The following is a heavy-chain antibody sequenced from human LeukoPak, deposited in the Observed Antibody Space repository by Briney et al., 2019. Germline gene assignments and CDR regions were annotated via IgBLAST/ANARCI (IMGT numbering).Heavy chain of an antibody. Sequence: SETLSLTCTVSGGSISSSSYYWGWIRQPPGKGLEGIGSIYYSVSTYYNPSLKSRVTISVDTSKNQFSLKLSSVTAADTAVYYCASSIPYTHFDYWGQGTLVTVSS. CDR1: GGSISSSSYY. CDR3: ASSIPYTHFDY. CDR2: IYYSVST. J-gene: IGHJ4*02. V-gene: IGHV4-39*01. D-gene: IGHD2-2*02.